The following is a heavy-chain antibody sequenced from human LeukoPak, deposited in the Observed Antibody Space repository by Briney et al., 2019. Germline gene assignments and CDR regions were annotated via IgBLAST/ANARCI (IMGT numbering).Heavy chain of an antibody. CDR3: ARYPRLEWLSYFDY. CDR2: IYHSGST. Sequence: PSETLSLTCTVSGGSISSGGYYWSWIRQPPGKGLEWIGYIYHSGSTYYNPSLKSRVTISVDRSKNQFSLKLSSVTAADTAVYYCARYPRLEWLSYFDYWGQGTLVTVSS. D-gene: IGHD3-3*01. V-gene: IGHV4-30-2*01. J-gene: IGHJ4*02. CDR1: GGSISSGGYY.